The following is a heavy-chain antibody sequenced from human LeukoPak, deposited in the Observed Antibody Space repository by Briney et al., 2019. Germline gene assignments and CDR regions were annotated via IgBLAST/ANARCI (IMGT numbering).Heavy chain of an antibody. CDR1: GYTFTSYA. J-gene: IGHJ5*02. Sequence: ASVKVSCKASGYTFTSYAMNGVRQAPGQELEWMGWINTNTGTPTYSQGFTGRFVFSLDTSVSTAYLQISSLKAEDTVVYYCARDGSRGAYNWFDPWGQGTLVTVS. V-gene: IGHV7-4-1*02. CDR3: ARDGSRGAYNWFDP. CDR2: INTNTGTP. D-gene: IGHD5-18*01.